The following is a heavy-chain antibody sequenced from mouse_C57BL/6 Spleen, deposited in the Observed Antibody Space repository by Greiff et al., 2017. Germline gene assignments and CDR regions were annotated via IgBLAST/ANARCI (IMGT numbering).Heavy chain of an antibody. D-gene: IGHD2-3*01. V-gene: IGHV1-78*01. Sequence: VQLQQSDAEFVKPGASVKISCKVSGYTFTDHTIHWMKQRPEQGLEWIGYIYPRDGSTKYNEKFKGKATLTADKSSRTAYMQLHSLTSEDYAVYFCAREGYYDLFAYWGQGTLVTVSA. J-gene: IGHJ3*01. CDR1: GYTFTDHT. CDR3: AREGYYDLFAY. CDR2: IYPRDGST.